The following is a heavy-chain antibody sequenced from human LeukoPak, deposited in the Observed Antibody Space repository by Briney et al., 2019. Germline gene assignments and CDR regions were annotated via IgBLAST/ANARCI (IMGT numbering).Heavy chain of an antibody. V-gene: IGHV3-11*06. D-gene: IGHD6-19*01. Sequence: GGSLTLSCAASGFTFSDYYMSWIRQAPGKGLEGVSYISSSSSYTNYADSVNGRFTISRDNAKYSLYLQMDSLRAEDTAVYYCAGGEAVAGPGNAFDIWGQGTMVTVSS. CDR2: ISSSSSYT. CDR1: GFTFSDYY. J-gene: IGHJ3*02. CDR3: AGGEAVAGPGNAFDI.